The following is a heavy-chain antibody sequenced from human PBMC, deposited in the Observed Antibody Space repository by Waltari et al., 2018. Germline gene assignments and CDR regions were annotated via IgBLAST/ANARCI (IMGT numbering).Heavy chain of an antibody. CDR1: GASLSGSN. D-gene: IGHD3-16*01. J-gene: IGHJ5*02. V-gene: IGHV4-4*07. CDR2: IYTSGST. CDR3: ARPIWRTSWKMGEFDP. Sequence: QVQLQESGPRLVTPSETLTLTCTVSGASLSGSNCSWIRQPAGKELEWIGRIYTSGSTNYNPSLNNRVTMSIDTSKNQFSLKLTSVTAADTAVYYCARPIWRTSWKMGEFDPWGQGTLVTVSS.